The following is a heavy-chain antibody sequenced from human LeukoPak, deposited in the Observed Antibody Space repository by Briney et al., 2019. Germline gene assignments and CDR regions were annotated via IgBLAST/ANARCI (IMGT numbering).Heavy chain of an antibody. J-gene: IGHJ4*02. V-gene: IGHV3-23*01. D-gene: IGHD2-8*01. Sequence: PGGSLRLSCATSGFPFSDFSMSWVRQAPGKGLELISTTNSGGTSTYYAESVKGRFTISRDNSKNTLYLQMSSVRVEDTAVYYCAKQSYARSLGEGGPGTLVSVSS. CDR3: AKQSYARSLGE. CDR2: TNSGGTST. CDR1: GFPFSDFS.